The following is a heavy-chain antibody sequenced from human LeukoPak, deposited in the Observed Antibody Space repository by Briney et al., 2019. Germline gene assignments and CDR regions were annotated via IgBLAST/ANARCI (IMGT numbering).Heavy chain of an antibody. CDR3: ARGGVYSYGSFDY. CDR2: INSDGSST. Sequence: GSLRLSCAASGFTFSSYWMHWVRQAPGKGLVWVSRINSDGSSTSYADSVKGRLTISRDKAKNTLYVQMNSLRAEDTAVYYCARGGVYSYGSFDYWGQGTLVTVSS. D-gene: IGHD5-18*01. J-gene: IGHJ4*02. V-gene: IGHV3-74*01. CDR1: GFTFSSYW.